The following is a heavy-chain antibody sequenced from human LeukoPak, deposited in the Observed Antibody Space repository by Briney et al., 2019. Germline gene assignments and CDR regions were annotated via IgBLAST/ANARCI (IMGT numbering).Heavy chain of an antibody. Sequence: SVKVSCKASGGTFSSYAISWVRQAPGQGLEWMGGIIPIFGTANYAQKFQGRVTITTDGSTSTAYMELSSLRSEDTAVYYCARAEPSGYSYGPPDYWGQGTLVTVSS. J-gene: IGHJ4*02. CDR3: ARAEPSGYSYGPPDY. D-gene: IGHD5-18*01. V-gene: IGHV1-69*05. CDR2: IIPIFGTA. CDR1: GGTFSSYA.